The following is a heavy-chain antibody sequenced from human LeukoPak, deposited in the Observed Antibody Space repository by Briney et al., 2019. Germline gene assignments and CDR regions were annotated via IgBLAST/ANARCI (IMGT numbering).Heavy chain of an antibody. J-gene: IGHJ4*02. D-gene: IGHD5-18*01. CDR2: ISSSSSYI. V-gene: IGHV3-21*01. CDR1: GFTFSSYS. Sequence: GGSLRLSCAASGFTFSSYSMNWVRQAPGKGLEWVSSISSSSSYIYYADSVKGRFTISRDNAKNSLYLQMNSLRAEDTAVYYCARGWSGYSYGYFYWGQGTLVTVPS. CDR3: ARGWSGYSYGYFY.